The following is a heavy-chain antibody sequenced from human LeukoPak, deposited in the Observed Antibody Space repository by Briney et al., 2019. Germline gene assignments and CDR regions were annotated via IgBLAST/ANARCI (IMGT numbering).Heavy chain of an antibody. CDR3: ARDFDSSGLTFDY. Sequence: PSETLPLTCTVSGGSISSSSYYWGWIRQPPGKGLEWIGSIYYSGSTYYNPSLKSRVTISVDTSKNQFSLKLSSVTAADTAVYYCARDFDSSGLTFDYWGQGTLVTVSS. J-gene: IGHJ4*02. V-gene: IGHV4-39*07. D-gene: IGHD3-22*01. CDR2: IYYSGST. CDR1: GGSISSSSYY.